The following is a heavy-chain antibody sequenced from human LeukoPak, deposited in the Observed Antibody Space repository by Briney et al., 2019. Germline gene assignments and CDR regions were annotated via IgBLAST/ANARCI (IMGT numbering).Heavy chain of an antibody. CDR2: IYPSSGDT. CDR1: GYTFTAYY. D-gene: IGHD3-3*01. V-gene: IGHV1-2*02. J-gene: IGHJ4*02. CDR3: ASVTYNDLSDFDY. Sequence: ASVKVSCKTSGYTFTAYYMHWVRQAPRQGLEWMGWIYPSSGDTKYAQKFQGRVTMTRDTSISTGYMELSGLTSDDTAVYYCASVTYNDLSDFDYWGQGTQVTVSS.